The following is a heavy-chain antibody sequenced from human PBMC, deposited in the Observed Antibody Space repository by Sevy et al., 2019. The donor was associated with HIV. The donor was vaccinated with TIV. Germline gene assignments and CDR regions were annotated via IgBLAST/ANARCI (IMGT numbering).Heavy chain of an antibody. CDR3: ARRLTLLYISSSRPFDY. Sequence: ASVKVSCKASGYTFTNYDITWVRQATGQGLEWVGWMNPNSGDTGYARKFQGRITMTRYTSISTVDLELSSLRSDDTAVYSCARRLTLLYISSSRPFDYCGQGSLVTVSS. V-gene: IGHV1-8*01. CDR2: MNPNSGDT. CDR1: GYTFTNYD. D-gene: IGHD6-6*01. J-gene: IGHJ4*02.